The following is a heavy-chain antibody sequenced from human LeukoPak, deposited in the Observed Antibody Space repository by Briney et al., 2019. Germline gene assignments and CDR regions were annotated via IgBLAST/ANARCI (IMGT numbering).Heavy chain of an antibody. V-gene: IGHV1-8*01. CDR2: MNPNSGNT. J-gene: IGHJ4*02. Sequence: ASVKVSCKASGYTFSSYDINWVRQATGQGLEWMGWMNPNSGNTGYVQKFQGRVIMTRDTSTSTAYMELSSLTSEDTAVYFCARDRVGVGGNGWENWGQGTLVTVSS. CDR3: ARDRVGVGGNGWEN. CDR1: GYTFSSYD. D-gene: IGHD6-19*01.